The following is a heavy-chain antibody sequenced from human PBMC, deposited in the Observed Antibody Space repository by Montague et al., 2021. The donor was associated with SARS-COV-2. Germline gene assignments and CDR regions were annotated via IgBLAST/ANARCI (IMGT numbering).Heavy chain of an antibody. CDR1: GGSTSSYY. J-gene: IGHJ3*02. V-gene: IGHV4-59*08. D-gene: IGHD3-3*01. CDR3: ARQRRYQLPITIFGVVMADAFDI. CDR2: MYYSGST. Sequence: SETLSLTCTVYGGSTSSYYWTWFRQPPGKGLEWIAYMYYSGSTNXNPSLKSRVTISVDTSKNQFSLKLSSVTAADTAVYYCARQRRYQLPITIFGVVMADAFDIWGQGTMVTVSS.